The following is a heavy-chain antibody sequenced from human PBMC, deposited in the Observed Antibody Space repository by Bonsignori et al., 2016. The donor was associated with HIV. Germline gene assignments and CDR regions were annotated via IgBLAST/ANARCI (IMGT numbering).Heavy chain of an antibody. D-gene: IGHD3-16*01. J-gene: IGHJ4*02. CDR2: IYPGDSDT. V-gene: IGHV5-51*01. CDR3: ARSMARAKRGGGVGWYYFDY. Sequence: VRQMPGKGLEWMGIIYPGDSDTRYSPSFQGQVTISADKSINTAYLQWSSLKASDTAMYYCARSMARAKRGGGVGWYYFDYWGQGTLVTVSS.